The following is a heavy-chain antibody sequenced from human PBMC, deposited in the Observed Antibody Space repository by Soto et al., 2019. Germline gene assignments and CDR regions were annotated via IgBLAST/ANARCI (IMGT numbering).Heavy chain of an antibody. V-gene: IGHV3-23*04. Sequence: EVQLVESGGGLVQPGGSLRLSWAASRFSFSDYAMSWVRQAPGKGLEWVSAISGSGGSTYSADSVEGRFTISKDNSKITLYLHMISLRAEDTDLYYCAKDRGGVLAPSYFDYWGQGTLVTVSS. CDR1: RFSFSDYA. J-gene: IGHJ4*02. D-gene: IGHD2-8*01. CDR3: AKDRGGVLAPSYFDY. CDR2: ISGSGGST.